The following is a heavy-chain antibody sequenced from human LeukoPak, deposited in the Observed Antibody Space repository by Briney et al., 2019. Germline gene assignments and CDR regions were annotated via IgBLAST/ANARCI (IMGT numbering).Heavy chain of an antibody. Sequence: SETLSLTCTVSGGSISSYYWSWIRQPPGKGLEWIGYIYYSGSTNYNPSLKSRVTISVDTSKNQFSLKLSSVTAADTAVYYCARHGPITMVRGVINGYGMDVWGQGTTVTVSS. CDR2: IYYSGST. D-gene: IGHD3-10*01. V-gene: IGHV4-59*08. J-gene: IGHJ6*02. CDR3: ARHGPITMVRGVINGYGMDV. CDR1: GGSISSYY.